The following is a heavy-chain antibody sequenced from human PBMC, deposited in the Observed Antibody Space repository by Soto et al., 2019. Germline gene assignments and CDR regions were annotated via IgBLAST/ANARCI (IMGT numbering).Heavy chain of an antibody. J-gene: IGHJ6*02. CDR1: GGSFSCYY. CDR2: INHSGST. V-gene: IGHV4-34*01. CDR3: ARGRKEAARPYYYYGMDV. D-gene: IGHD6-6*01. Sequence: SETLSLTCAVYGGSFSCYYWSWIRQPPGKGLEWIGEINHSGSTNYNPSLKSRVTISVDTSKNQFSLKLSSVTAADTAVYYCARGRKEAARPYYYYGMDVWGQGTTVTVSS.